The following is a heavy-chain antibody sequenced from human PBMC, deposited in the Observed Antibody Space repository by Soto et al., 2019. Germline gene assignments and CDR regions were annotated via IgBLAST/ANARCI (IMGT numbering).Heavy chain of an antibody. D-gene: IGHD3-10*01. CDR2: INSDGRST. CDR1: GFTFSSYW. V-gene: IGHV3-74*01. CDR3: VRAGQSRNGLDV. J-gene: IGHJ6*02. Sequence: GGSLRLSCAASGFTFSSYWMHWVRQAPGKGLVWVSRINSDGRSTNYADSVKGRFTFSRDNAKNTLYLQMNSLRAEDTAVYYCVRAGQSRNGLDVWGQGTTVTVSS.